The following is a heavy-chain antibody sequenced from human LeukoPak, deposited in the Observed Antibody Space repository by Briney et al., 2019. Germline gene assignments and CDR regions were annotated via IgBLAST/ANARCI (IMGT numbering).Heavy chain of an antibody. CDR1: GFTFSSYA. CDR2: ISGSGGST. D-gene: IGHD3-22*01. V-gene: IGHV3-23*01. Sequence: GGSLRLSCAASGFTFSSYAMSWVRQAPGKGLEWVSAISGSGGSTYYADSVKGRFTISRDNSKSTLYLQMNSLRAEDTAVYYWAKASYYDSSGYYIWGQGTLVTVSS. J-gene: IGHJ4*02. CDR3: AKASYYDSSGYYI.